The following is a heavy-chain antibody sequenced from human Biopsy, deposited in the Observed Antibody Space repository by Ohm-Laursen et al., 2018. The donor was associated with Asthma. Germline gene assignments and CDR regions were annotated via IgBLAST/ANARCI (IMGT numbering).Heavy chain of an antibody. J-gene: IGHJ3*02. D-gene: IGHD4-23*01. V-gene: IGHV3-74*01. Sequence: SLRLSCSASGFTFSRYWMHWVRQAPGKGLVWVSRINGDGSSTSYADSVNGRFTVSRDISKNTLSLQMNSLRAEDTAVYYCARAYGGNFFSGAFDIWGQGTMVTVSS. CDR2: INGDGSST. CDR1: GFTFSRYW. CDR3: ARAYGGNFFSGAFDI.